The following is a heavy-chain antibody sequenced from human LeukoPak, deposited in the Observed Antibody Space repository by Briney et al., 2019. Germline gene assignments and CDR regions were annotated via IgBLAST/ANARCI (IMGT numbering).Heavy chain of an antibody. V-gene: IGHV3-66*01. J-gene: IGHJ4*02. CDR3: ARIAAAGPFDY. Sequence: GASVKVSCKVSGYTLTELSMHWVRQAPGKGLEWVSVIYSGGSTYYADSVKGRFTISRDNSKNTLYLQMNSLRAEDTAVYYCARIAAAGPFDYWGQGTLVTVSS. CDR1: GYTLTELS. D-gene: IGHD6-13*01. CDR2: IYSGGST.